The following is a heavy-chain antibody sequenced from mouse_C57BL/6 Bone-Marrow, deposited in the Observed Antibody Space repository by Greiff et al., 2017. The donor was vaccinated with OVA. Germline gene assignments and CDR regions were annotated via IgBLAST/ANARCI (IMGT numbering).Heavy chain of an antibody. D-gene: IGHD1-1*02. CDR1: GFTFSDYG. V-gene: IGHV5-17*01. Sequence: DVKLVESGGGLVKPGGSLKLSCAASGFTFSDYGMHWVRQAPEKGLEWVAYISPGSSTIYYAATVKGRFTISRDNAKNTLFLQMTSLRSEDTAMYYCARGGGRWFAYWGKGTPVTVSA. J-gene: IGHJ3*01. CDR3: ARGGGRWFAY. CDR2: ISPGSSTI.